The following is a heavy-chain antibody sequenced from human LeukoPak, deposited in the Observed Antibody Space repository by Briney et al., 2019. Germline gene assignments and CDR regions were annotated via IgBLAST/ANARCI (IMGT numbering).Heavy chain of an antibody. CDR1: GFTFDDYA. J-gene: IGHJ4*02. V-gene: IGHV3-43D*03. CDR3: AKVGGIGSSWYSEWYFDY. D-gene: IGHD6-13*01. CDR2: ISWDGGST. Sequence: GGSLRLSCAASGFTFDDYAMHWVRQAPGKGLEWVSLISWDGGSTYYADSVKGRFTISRDNSKNSLYLQMNSLRAEDTALYYCAKVGGIGSSWYSEWYFDYWGQGTLVTVSS.